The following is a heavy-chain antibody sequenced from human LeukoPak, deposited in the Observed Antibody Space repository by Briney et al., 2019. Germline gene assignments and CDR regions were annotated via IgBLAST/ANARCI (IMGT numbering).Heavy chain of an antibody. J-gene: IGHJ3*02. CDR1: GFTFSSYS. V-gene: IGHV3-21*01. D-gene: IGHD3-10*01. CDR2: ISSSSSYI. Sequence: TGGSLRLSCAASGFTFSSYSMNWVRQAPGKGLEWVSSISSSSSYIYYADSVKGRFTISRDNAKNSLYLQMNSLRAEDTAVYYCARDREVLLWFGELLHAFDIWGQGTMVTVSS. CDR3: ARDREVLLWFGELLHAFDI.